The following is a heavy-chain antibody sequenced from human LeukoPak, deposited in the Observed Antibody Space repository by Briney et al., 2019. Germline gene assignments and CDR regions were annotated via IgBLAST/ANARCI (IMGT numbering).Heavy chain of an antibody. CDR1: GFSFSSYA. D-gene: IGHD3-16*01. J-gene: IGHJ4*02. Sequence: GGSLRLSCAASGFSFSSYAMTWARQAPVKGLEWVSAISGDGTRTYYADSVKGRFTISRDSSENTLYLEMSSLRVEDTAIYYCAKWPEGAMDYFDYWGQGTLVTVSS. V-gene: IGHV3-23*01. CDR3: AKWPEGAMDYFDY. CDR2: ISGDGTRT.